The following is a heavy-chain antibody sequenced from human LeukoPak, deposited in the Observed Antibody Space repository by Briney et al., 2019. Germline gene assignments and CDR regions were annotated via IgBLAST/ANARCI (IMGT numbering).Heavy chain of an antibody. V-gene: IGHV3-21*01. D-gene: IGHD3-9*01. CDR3: AKGPDKPYYYYYMDV. CDR1: GFSFSHYS. Sequence: GGSLRLSCAASGFSFSHYSMNWVRQAPGKGLEWVSSIGTSSGNTNYGDSVKGRFTISRDNMKNSVHLQMNSLRAEDTAVYYCAKGPDKPYYYYYMDVWGKGTTVTVSS. CDR2: IGTSSGNT. J-gene: IGHJ6*03.